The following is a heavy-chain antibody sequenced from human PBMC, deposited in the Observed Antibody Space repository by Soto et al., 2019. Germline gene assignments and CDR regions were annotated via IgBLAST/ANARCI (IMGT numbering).Heavy chain of an antibody. V-gene: IGHV4-59*01. J-gene: IGHJ6*02. D-gene: IGHD3-10*01. CDR2: IYYSGST. CDR3: EREYYYGSGSRRPYYYYGMDV. CDR1: GGSISGYY. Sequence: PSETLSLTCTVSGGSISGYYWSWIRQPPGKGLEWIGYIYYSGSTNYNPSLKSRVTISVDTSKNQFSLKLSSVTAADTAVYYCEREYYYGSGSRRPYYYYGMDVWGQGTTVTVSS.